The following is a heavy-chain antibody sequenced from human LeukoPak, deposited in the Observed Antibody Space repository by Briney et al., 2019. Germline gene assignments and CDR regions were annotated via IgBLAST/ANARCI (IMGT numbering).Heavy chain of an antibody. CDR1: GFTFRYYG. CDR2: VSSDGSNK. CDR3: AKDRFSSSGYPPDALDV. Sequence: GGSLRLSCAASGFTFRYYGMHWVRQAPGKGLEWVAVVSSDGSNKYHADSVRGRFIISRDNSMNTLYLQMNGLRADDTAVYYCAKDRFSSSGYPPDALDVWGQGTLVTVSS. J-gene: IGHJ3*01. D-gene: IGHD6-19*01. V-gene: IGHV3-30*18.